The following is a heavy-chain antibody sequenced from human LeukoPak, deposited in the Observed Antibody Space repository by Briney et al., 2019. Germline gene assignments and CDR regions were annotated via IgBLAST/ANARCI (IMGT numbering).Heavy chain of an antibody. Sequence: GGSLRLSCAASGFTFSNYWMSWVRQAPGKGLEWVANIKQDGSEKYYVDSVKGRFTISRDNAKNSPYLQMNSLRAEDTAVYYCARDDVSGYKFYYYYYGMDVWGQGTTVTVSS. CDR1: GFTFSNYW. CDR3: ARDDVSGYKFYYYYYGMDV. CDR2: IKQDGSEK. D-gene: IGHD3-3*01. J-gene: IGHJ6*02. V-gene: IGHV3-7*05.